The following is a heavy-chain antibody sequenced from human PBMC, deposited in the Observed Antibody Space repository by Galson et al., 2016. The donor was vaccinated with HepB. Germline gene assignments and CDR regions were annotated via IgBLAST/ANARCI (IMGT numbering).Heavy chain of an antibody. Sequence: PALVKPTQTLTLTCTFSGFSLSTSGVSVGWIRQPPGKALEWLTLIYWNDDKRYSPSVKSRLTITKDISKNQVVLTMTNMAPVDTGTYYCAHSEVATIFPQHWGQGTLVTVSS. V-gene: IGHV2-5*01. D-gene: IGHD5-12*01. CDR3: AHSEVATIFPQH. J-gene: IGHJ1*01. CDR1: GFSLSTSGVS. CDR2: IYWNDDK.